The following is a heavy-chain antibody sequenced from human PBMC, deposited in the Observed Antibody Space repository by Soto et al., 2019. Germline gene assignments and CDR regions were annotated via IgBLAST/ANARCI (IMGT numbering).Heavy chain of an antibody. CDR3: ARLDVSNYYYYYYGMDV. CDR1: GDSFTSYW. J-gene: IGHJ6*02. D-gene: IGHD4-4*01. Sequence: XDSLKVSWKCSGDSFTSYWISLVLQMPGKGLEWMGRIDPSDSYTNYSPSFQGHVTISADKSISTAYLQWSSLKASDTAMYYCARLDVSNYYYYYYGMDVWGQGTTVTVSS. V-gene: IGHV5-10-1*01. CDR2: IDPSDSYT.